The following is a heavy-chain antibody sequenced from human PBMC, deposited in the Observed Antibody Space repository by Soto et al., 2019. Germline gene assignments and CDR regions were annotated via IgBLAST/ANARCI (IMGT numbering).Heavy chain of an antibody. CDR2: IYWNDDK. CDR1: GFSLTTSGVG. V-gene: IGHV2-5*01. D-gene: IGHD3-10*01. Sequence: QITLKESGPTLVKPTQTLTLTCTFSGFSLTTSGVGVGWIRQPPGKAPEWLALIYWNDDKRYSTSLRSRLTITTGPSKNRVVLTMTDMDPVDTATYYCAHRLGSRGSFDYWGQGSLVTVSS. CDR3: AHRLGSRGSFDY. J-gene: IGHJ4*02.